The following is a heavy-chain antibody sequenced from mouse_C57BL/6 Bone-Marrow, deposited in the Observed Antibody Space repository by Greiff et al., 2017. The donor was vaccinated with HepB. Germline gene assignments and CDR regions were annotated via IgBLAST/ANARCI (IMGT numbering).Heavy chain of an antibody. CDR1: GYTFTSYW. J-gene: IGHJ3*01. CDR2: IYPGSGST. V-gene: IGHV1-55*01. Sequence: VQLQQPGAELVKPGASVKMSCKASGYTFTSYWITWVKQRPGQGLEWIGDIYPGSGSTNYNEKFKSKATLTVDTSSSTAYMQLSSLTSEDSAVYDCARRGYYGSRTWFAYWGQGTLVTVSA. CDR3: ARRGYYGSRTWFAY. D-gene: IGHD1-1*01.